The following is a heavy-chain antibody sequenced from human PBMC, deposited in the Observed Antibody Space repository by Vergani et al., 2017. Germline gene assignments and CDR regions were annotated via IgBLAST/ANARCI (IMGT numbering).Heavy chain of an antibody. CDR1: GYSFTSYW. J-gene: IGHJ4*02. D-gene: IGHD2-2*02. Sequence: EVELVQSGPEMRKPGESLKISCKASGYSFTSYWIGWVRQRPGKGLEWMGIIYPGDSDTRYSPSFQGQVTISADKSISTAYLQWSSLKAADTAMYYCARRGRGYCSSSSCYIIDYWGQGTLVTVSS. V-gene: IGHV5-51*03. CDR3: ARRGRGYCSSSSCYIIDY. CDR2: IYPGDSDT.